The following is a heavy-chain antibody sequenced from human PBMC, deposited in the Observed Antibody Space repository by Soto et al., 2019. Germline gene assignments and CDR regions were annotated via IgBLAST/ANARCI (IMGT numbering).Heavy chain of an antibody. CDR2: IQSDGKNV. J-gene: IGHJ6*02. D-gene: IGHD2-2*01. CDR1: GFTFSHYG. V-gene: IGHV3-33*01. Sequence: QVQLVESGGGVVQPGRSLRLSCEESGFTFSHYGMHWVRQAPGKGLEWVSVIQSDGKNVYYIDSVKGRFTISRDNSKNTLYLQMNSLRAEDTAVYFCARDALGYCRSSNCYIYYGMDVWGQGTTVIVSS. CDR3: ARDALGYCRSSNCYIYYGMDV.